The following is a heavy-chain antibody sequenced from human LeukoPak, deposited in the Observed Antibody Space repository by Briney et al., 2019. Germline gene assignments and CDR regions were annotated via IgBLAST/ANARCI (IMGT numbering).Heavy chain of an antibody. V-gene: IGHV1-2*02. CDR2: INPNSGGT. CDR3: ARDYSVSYYYYYYMDV. CDR1: GYTFTGYY. D-gene: IGHD4-17*01. J-gene: IGHJ6*03. Sequence: GASVKVSCKASGYTFTGYYMHWVRQAPGQGLEWMGWINPNSGGTNYAQKFQGRVTMTRDTSISTAYMELSRLRSDDTAVYYCARDYSVSYYYYYYMDVWGKGTTDTVSS.